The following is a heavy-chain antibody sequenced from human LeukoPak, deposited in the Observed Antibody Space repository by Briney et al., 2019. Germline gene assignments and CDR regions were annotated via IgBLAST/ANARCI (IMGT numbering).Heavy chain of an antibody. D-gene: IGHD1-26*01. Sequence: GGSLRLSCAASGFTFSTYWMHWVRQAPGKGLVWVSRINSDGSSTSYADSVKGRFTISRDNAKNTLYLLVSSLRADDTAVYYCAKDMGSRATNLDYWGQGTLVTVSS. J-gene: IGHJ4*02. CDR3: AKDMGSRATNLDY. V-gene: IGHV3-74*01. CDR2: INSDGSST. CDR1: GFTFSTYW.